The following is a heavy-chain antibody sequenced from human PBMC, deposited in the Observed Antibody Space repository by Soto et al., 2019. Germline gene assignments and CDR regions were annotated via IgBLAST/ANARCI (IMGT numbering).Heavy chain of an antibody. CDR3: VKDSSRWYYFDY. V-gene: IGHV3-23*01. J-gene: IGHJ4*02. D-gene: IGHD6-13*01. Sequence: EVQLLESGGALVQPGGSLRLACAASGFTFNNFAMSWVRQAPGKGLEWVSGITASGSFTYYAASVKGRSTISRDNRKNTLSLQIDSLRGEDTASYYCVKDSSRWYYFDYWGPGTLVTVSS. CDR2: ITASGSFT. CDR1: GFTFNNFA.